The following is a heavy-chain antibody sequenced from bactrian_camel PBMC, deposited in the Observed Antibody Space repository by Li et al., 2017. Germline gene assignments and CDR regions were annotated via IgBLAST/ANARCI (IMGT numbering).Heavy chain of an antibody. J-gene: IGHJ4*01. V-gene: IGHV3S9*01. CDR2: IDSDGTI. CDR1: GAISNNYC. CDR3: AARKVARGSHFSLGRAPALRRDEYNF. D-gene: IGHD2*01. Sequence: HVQLVESGGGSVQTGGSLRLSCVRSGAISNNYCVGWFRQRPGKAREGVASIDSDGTISYANSVKGRFTISQDNSKNTPFLQMNVLRPEDTAMYYCAARKVARGSHFSLGRAPALRRDEYNFWGQGTQVTVS.